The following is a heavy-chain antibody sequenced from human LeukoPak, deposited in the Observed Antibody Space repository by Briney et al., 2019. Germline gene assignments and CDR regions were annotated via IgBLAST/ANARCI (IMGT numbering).Heavy chain of an antibody. J-gene: IGHJ4*02. D-gene: IGHD2-2*01. Sequence: PGGSLRLSCEASGFRFSSYWMSWVRQAPGEGLEWVANIKQDGSEDYYVDSVKGRFAISRDNAKNSLYLQMNSLRAEDTAVYYCARDRDSGSISWYFLFDYWGQGSLVTVSS. CDR3: ARDRDSGSISWYFLFDY. CDR2: IKQDGSED. CDR1: GFRFSSYW. V-gene: IGHV3-7*01.